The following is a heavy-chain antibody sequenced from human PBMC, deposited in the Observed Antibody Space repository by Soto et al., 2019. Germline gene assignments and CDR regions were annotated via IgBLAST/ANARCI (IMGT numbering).Heavy chain of an antibody. Sequence: SETLSLTCRVSGGPIINYYWSLIRQPPGKGLEWVGYIFGAGTTTYNPSLKSRVTISVDTSKSHLYLTVNSVTAADTAVYYCARDRPYNWNDGFDALDIWGHGTLVTVSS. CDR3: ARDRPYNWNDGFDALDI. J-gene: IGHJ3*02. CDR1: GGPIINYY. D-gene: IGHD1-1*01. CDR2: IFGAGTT. V-gene: IGHV4-59*01.